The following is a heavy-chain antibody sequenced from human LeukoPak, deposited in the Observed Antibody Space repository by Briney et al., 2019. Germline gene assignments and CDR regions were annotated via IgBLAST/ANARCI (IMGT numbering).Heavy chain of an antibody. CDR1: GGSFSGYY. J-gene: IGHJ6*02. V-gene: IGHV4-34*01. CDR2: IYHSGST. CDR3: ARGSGNYYGMDV. D-gene: IGHD2-15*01. Sequence: PSETLSLTCAVYGGSFSGYYWSWIRQPPGKGLEWIGYIYHSGSTYYNPSLKSRVTISVDRSKNQFSLKLSSVTAADTAVYYCARGSGNYYGMDVWGQGTTVTVSS.